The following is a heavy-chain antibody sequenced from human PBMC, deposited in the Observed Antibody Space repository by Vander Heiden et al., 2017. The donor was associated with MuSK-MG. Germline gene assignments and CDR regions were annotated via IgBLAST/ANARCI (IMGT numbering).Heavy chain of an antibody. D-gene: IGHD2-2*01. Sequence: QVQLVESGGGVVQPGRSLRLSCAASGFTFSSYAMHWVRQAPGKGLEWVAVISYDGSNKYYADSVKGRVTISRDNSKNTLYLQMNSLRAEDTAVYYCARGLVVPAASFFSQNWFDPWGQGTLVTVSS. CDR3: ARGLVVPAASFFSQNWFDP. V-gene: IGHV3-30-3*01. CDR1: GFTFSSYA. J-gene: IGHJ5*02. CDR2: ISYDGSNK.